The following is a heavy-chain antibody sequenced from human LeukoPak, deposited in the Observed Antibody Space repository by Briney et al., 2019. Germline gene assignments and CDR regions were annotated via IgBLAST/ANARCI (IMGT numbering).Heavy chain of an antibody. D-gene: IGHD1-26*01. Sequence: ASVKVSCKASGYTFTKYALTWVRQAPGQGLEWMGWISAYNRNTNFAQKFQGRVTMTEDTSTDTAYMELSSLRSEDTAVYYCATNSGSYYFDYWGQGTLVTVSS. CDR1: GYTFTKYA. CDR2: ISAYNRNT. V-gene: IGHV1-18*01. CDR3: ATNSGSYYFDY. J-gene: IGHJ4*02.